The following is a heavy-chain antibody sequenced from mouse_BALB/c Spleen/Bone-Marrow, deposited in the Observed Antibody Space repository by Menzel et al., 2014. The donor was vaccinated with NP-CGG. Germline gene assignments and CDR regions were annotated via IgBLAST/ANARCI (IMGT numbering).Heavy chain of an antibody. CDR3: VRGGWLLLFAY. Sequence: EAKLQDSRVEPVKPGDSVKLSCTASGFNIKDTYMHWVKQRPEQGLEWIGGIDPANGNTKYDPKFLGKATITADTSSNTASLQLSSLTSEDTAVYYCVRGGWLLLFAYWNQGTLVTVSA. CDR1: GFNIKDTY. D-gene: IGHD2-3*01. CDR2: IDPANGNT. V-gene: IGHV14-3*02. J-gene: IGHJ3*01.